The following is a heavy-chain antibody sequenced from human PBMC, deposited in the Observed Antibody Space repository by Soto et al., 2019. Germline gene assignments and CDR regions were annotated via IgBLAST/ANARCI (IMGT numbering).Heavy chain of an antibody. CDR2: ISGSGSST. V-gene: IGHV3-23*01. Sequence: EVQLLESGGGLVQPGGSLRLSCAASGFTFSSYAMSWVRQAPGKGLEWVSVISGSGSSTYYADSVKGRFTISRDNSKNTLYLQMNSLRAEDTAVYYCAKERYSSSWYGGDYWGQGTLVTVSS. D-gene: IGHD6-13*01. J-gene: IGHJ4*02. CDR3: AKERYSSSWYGGDY. CDR1: GFTFSSYA.